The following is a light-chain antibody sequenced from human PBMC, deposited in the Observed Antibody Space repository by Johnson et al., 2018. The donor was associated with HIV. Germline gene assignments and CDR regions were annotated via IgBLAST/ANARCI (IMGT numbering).Light chain of an antibody. V-gene: IGLV1-51*01. CDR1: SSNIGSHY. Sequence: QSVLTQPPSVSAAPGQKVTISCSGSSSNIGSHYVSWYQHPPGTAPRVLIYDNKKRPSGISDRFSGSKSGTSVTLDITGLQTGDEADYYCGTWDSSLSVYVFGTGTKVTVL. CDR3: GTWDSSLSVYV. J-gene: IGLJ1*01. CDR2: DNK.